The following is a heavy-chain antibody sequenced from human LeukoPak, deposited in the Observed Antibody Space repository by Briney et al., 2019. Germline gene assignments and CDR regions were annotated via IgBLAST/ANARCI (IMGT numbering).Heavy chain of an antibody. CDR1: GYTFTSYY. Sequence: GASVKVSCKASGYTFTSYYMHWVRQGPGQGLEWMGIINPSGGSTSYAQKFQGRVTMTRDMSTSTVYMELSSLRSEDTAVYYCARVYGGNPRGYYFDYWGQGTLVTVSS. D-gene: IGHD4-23*01. J-gene: IGHJ4*02. CDR3: ARVYGGNPRGYYFDY. CDR2: INPSGGST. V-gene: IGHV1-46*01.